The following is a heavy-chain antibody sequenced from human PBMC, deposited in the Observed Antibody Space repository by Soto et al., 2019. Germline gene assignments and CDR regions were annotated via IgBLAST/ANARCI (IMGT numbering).Heavy chain of an antibody. D-gene: IGHD6-13*01. CDR1: GFTFSSYG. CDR3: AKDQNERYSSSWYEDYFDY. CDR2: ISYDGSNK. V-gene: IGHV3-30*18. J-gene: IGHJ4*02. Sequence: PGGSLRLSCAASGFTFSSYGMHWVRQAPGKGLEWVAVISYDGSNKYYADSVKGRFTISRDNSKNTLYLQMNSLRAEDTAVYYCAKDQNERYSSSWYEDYFDYWGQGTLVTVSS.